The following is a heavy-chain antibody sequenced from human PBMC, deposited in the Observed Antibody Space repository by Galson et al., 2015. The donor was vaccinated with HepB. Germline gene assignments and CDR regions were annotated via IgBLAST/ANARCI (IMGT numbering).Heavy chain of an antibody. J-gene: IGHJ4*02. CDR2: IDPSDSYT. D-gene: IGHD2-2*01. CDR1: GYSFTSYW. Sequence: QSGAEVKKPGESLRISCKGSGYSFTSYWISWVRQMPGKGLEWMGRIDPSDSYTNYSPSFQGHVTISADKSISTAYLQWSSLKASATSMYYCASSFPLDCSSTSCHPASQPYYFDYWVQGTLVTVSS. CDR3: ASSFPLDCSSTSCHPASQPYYFDY. V-gene: IGHV5-10-1*01.